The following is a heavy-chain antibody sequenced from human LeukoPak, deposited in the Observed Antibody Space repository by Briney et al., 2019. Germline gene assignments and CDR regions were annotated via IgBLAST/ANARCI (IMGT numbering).Heavy chain of an antibody. Sequence: GGSLRLSCAASGFTFSSYSMNWVRQALGKGLEWVSSISSSSSYIYYADSVKGRFTISRDNAKNSLYLQMNSLRAEDTAVYYRAREMPRYYYGSGSYALDAFDIWGQGTMVAVSS. D-gene: IGHD3-10*01. J-gene: IGHJ3*02. CDR2: ISSSSSYI. CDR3: AREMPRYYYGSGSYALDAFDI. V-gene: IGHV3-21*01. CDR1: GFTFSSYS.